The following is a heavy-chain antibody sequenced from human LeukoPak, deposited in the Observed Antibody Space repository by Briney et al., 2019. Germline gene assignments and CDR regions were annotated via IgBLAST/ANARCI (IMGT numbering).Heavy chain of an antibody. CDR3: ARDSEWLVDY. CDR2: ISSSSSYI. CDR1: GFTFSSYS. J-gene: IGHJ4*02. V-gene: IGHV3-21*01. D-gene: IGHD6-19*01. Sequence: GGSLRLSCATSGFTFSSYSMNWVRQAPGKGLEWVSSISSSSSYIYYADSVKGRFTISRDNAKNSLYLQMNSLRAEDTAVYYCARDSEWLVDYWGQGTLVTVSS.